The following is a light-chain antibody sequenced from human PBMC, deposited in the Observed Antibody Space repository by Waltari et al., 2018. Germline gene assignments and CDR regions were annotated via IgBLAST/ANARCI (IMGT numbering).Light chain of an antibody. CDR2: GAS. Sequence: EIVLTQSLGSLYLCAGDRATLSCRASQSVSSNYLAWYQQKPGQAPRLLIYGASSRATGIPDKFSGSGSGTDFTLTINRLGPEDFAVYYCQQYGRSPLTFGGGTKVEIK. CDR1: QSVSSNY. CDR3: QQYGRSPLT. J-gene: IGKJ4*01. V-gene: IGKV3-20*01.